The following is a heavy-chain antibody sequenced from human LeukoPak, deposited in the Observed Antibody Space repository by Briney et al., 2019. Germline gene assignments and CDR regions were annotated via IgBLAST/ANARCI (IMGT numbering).Heavy chain of an antibody. J-gene: IGHJ3*02. CDR1: GGSISSSNW. V-gene: IGHV4-4*02. CDR2: IYHSGST. CDR3: ARDRGPSMIVVVITTPNAFDI. Sequence: SETLSLTCAVSGGSISSSNWWSWVRQPPGKGLEWIGEIYHSGSTYYNPSLKSRVTISVDTSKNQFSLKLSSVTAADTAVYYCARDRGPSMIVVVITTPNAFDIWGQGTMVTVSS. D-gene: IGHD3-22*01.